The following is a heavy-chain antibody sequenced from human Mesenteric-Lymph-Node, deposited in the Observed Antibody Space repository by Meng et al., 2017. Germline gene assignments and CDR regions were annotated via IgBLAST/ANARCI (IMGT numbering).Heavy chain of an antibody. CDR1: GGTFSSYA. Sequence: QGERGQSGAEVKKPGSSVKVSCKASGGTFSSYAISWVRQAPVQGIEWMGGIIPIFGTANYAQKFQGRVTITADESTSTAYMELSSLRSEDTAVYYCARAMSGIAAAGFDYWGQGTLVTVSS. J-gene: IGHJ4*02. CDR2: IIPIFGTA. V-gene: IGHV1-69*01. D-gene: IGHD6-13*01. CDR3: ARAMSGIAAAGFDY.